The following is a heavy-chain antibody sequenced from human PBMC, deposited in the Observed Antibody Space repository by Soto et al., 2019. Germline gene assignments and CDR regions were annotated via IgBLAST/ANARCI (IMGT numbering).Heavy chain of an antibody. Sequence: QITLKESGPTLVKPTQTLTLTCTFSGFSLSTSGVGVGWIRQPPGKALEWLALIYWDDNKRYSPSLKTRLTITKDTSNNQVVLTMTNMDPVDTAPYYCAHRIVTNNWFDPWGQGTLVTVSS. J-gene: IGHJ5*02. D-gene: IGHD3-22*01. CDR3: AHRIVTNNWFDP. V-gene: IGHV2-5*02. CDR1: GFSLSTSGVG. CDR2: IYWDDNK.